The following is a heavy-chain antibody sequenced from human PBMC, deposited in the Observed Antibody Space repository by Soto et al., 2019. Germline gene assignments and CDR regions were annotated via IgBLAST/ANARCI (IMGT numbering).Heavy chain of an antibody. Sequence: SETLSLTCAVSGVSISSGNWWTWVRQTPQRGLEYIGEIFHDGTANYYPSFERRVAISVDTSKNQFSLKLTSVTAADTAVYFCGKMLTGTSGHSDFDSWGQGTLVTVSS. V-gene: IGHV4-4*02. CDR2: IFHDGTA. CDR1: GVSISSGNW. CDR3: GKMLTGTSGHSDFDS. D-gene: IGHD5-18*01. J-gene: IGHJ5*01.